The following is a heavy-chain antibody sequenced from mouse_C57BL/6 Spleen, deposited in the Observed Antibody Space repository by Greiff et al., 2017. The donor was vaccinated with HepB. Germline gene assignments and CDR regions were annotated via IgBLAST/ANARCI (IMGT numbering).Heavy chain of an antibody. V-gene: IGHV1-82*01. D-gene: IGHD2-4*01. CDR1: GYAFSSSW. CDR3: ARGGGLRRDWYFDV. Sequence: VQRVESGPELVKPGASVKISCKASGYAFSSSWMNWVKQRPGKGLEWIGRIYPGDGDTNYNGKFKGKATLTADKSSSTAYMQLSSLTSEDSAVYFCARGGGLRRDWYFDVWGTGTTVTVSS. CDR2: IYPGDGDT. J-gene: IGHJ1*03.